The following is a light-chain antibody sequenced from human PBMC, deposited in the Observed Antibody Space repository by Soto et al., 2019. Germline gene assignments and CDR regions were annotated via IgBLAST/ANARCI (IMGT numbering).Light chain of an antibody. CDR1: SSDVGSYNC. CDR3: SSYTTSSTWV. CDR2: DVS. V-gene: IGLV2-14*01. J-gene: IGLJ3*02. Sequence: QPVLIQPASVSGSPGQSITISCTGTSSDVGSYNCVSWYQQYPGKAPRLIIYDVSNRPSGDSNRFSGSKSGNTASLTISGLLAEDEADYYCSSYTTSSTWVFGGGTKLTVL.